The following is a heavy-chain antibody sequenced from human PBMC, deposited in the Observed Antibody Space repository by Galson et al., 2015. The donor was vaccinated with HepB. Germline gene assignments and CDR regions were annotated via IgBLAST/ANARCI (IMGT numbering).Heavy chain of an antibody. CDR2: INSDGSST. CDR3: ARAGRGDGYYYYGMDV. CDR1: GFTFSSYW. J-gene: IGHJ6*02. D-gene: IGHD2-21*02. V-gene: IGHV3-74*01. Sequence: SLRLSCAASGFTFSSYWMHWVRQAPGKGLVWVSRINSDGSSTSYADSVKGRFTISRDNAKNTLYLQMNSLRAEDTAVYYCARAGRGDGYYYYGMDVWGQGPRSPSP.